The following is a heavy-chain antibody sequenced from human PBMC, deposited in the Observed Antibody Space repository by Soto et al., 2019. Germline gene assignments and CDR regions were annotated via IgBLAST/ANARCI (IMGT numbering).Heavy chain of an antibody. CDR1: GGSINSGGYY. D-gene: IGHD3-3*01. J-gene: IGHJ3*02. CDR2: IYYTGST. V-gene: IGHV4-31*03. CDR3: ASLFTVYDAFDI. Sequence: QVQLQESGPGLVKPSQTLSLTYTVSGGSINSGGYYWSWIRQHPGKGLEWIGYIYYTGSTYYNPSLKSRVTISVDTSKNQFSLKLSSVTAADTAVYYCASLFTVYDAFDIWGQGTMVTVSS.